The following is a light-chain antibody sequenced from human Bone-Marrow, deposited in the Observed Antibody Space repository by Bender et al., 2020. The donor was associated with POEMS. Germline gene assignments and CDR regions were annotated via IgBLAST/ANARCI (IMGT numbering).Light chain of an antibody. J-gene: IGLJ1*01. CDR2: GTT. CDR3: QSYDTTLIGSV. Sequence: QSVLTQPPSVSGAPGQRVTISCTGSSSNIGAGYDVHWYQQLPGTAPKLLIYGTTNRPSGVPDRFSGSKSGTSASLAITGLQAEDEADYYCQSYDTTLIGSVFGTGTKVTAL. V-gene: IGLV1-40*01. CDR1: SSNIGAGYD.